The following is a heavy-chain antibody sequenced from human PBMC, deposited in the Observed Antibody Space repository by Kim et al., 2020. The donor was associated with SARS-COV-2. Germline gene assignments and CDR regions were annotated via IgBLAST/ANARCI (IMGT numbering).Heavy chain of an antibody. CDR3: ASSDSSGYYGVGGEYGMDV. CDR2: INAGNGNT. V-gene: IGHV1-3*01. J-gene: IGHJ6*02. D-gene: IGHD3-22*01. CDR1: GYTFTSYA. Sequence: ASVKVSCKASGYTFTSYAMHWVCQAPGQRLEWMGWINAGNGNTKYSQKFQGRVTITRDTSASTAYMELSSLRSEDTAVYYCASSDSSGYYGVGGEYGMDVWGQGTTVTVSS.